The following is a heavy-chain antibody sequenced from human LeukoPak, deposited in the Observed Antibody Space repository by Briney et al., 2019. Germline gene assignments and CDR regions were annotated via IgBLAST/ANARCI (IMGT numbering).Heavy chain of an antibody. V-gene: IGHV3-23*01. CDR2: ISGSGGST. D-gene: IGHD3-22*01. J-gene: IGHJ4*02. CDR1: GFTFSSYA. CDR3: PKDSSMILVVPFDY. Sequence: GGSLRLSCAASGFTFSSYAMSWVRQAPGNGLEWVSAISGSGGSTYYADSVKGRFTISRDNSKNTLYLQMNSLRAEDTAVYYCPKDSSMILVVPFDYWGQGTLVTVSS.